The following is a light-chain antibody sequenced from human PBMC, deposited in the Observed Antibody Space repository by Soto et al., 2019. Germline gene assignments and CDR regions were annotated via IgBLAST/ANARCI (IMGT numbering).Light chain of an antibody. CDR1: QSISSY. CDR3: QQRVDWLT. V-gene: IGKV3-11*01. J-gene: IGKJ4*01. Sequence: TQSPSSLSASVGDRVTITCRASQSISSYLAWYQQKPGQAPRLLIYDASNRAAGIPARFSGSGSGTDFTLTISSLEPADSAVYYCQQRVDWLTFGGGTQVEIK. CDR2: DAS.